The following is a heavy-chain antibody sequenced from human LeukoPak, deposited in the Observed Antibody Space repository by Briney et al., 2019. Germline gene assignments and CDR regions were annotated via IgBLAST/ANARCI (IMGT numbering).Heavy chain of an antibody. CDR2: ISWNSGSI. CDR3: AKDHSSGWRKGSFDY. CDR1: GFTFDDYA. Sequence: GRSLRLSCAASGFTFDDYAMHWVRQAPGKGLEWVSGISWNSGSIGYADSEKGRFTISRDNAKNSLYLQMNSLRAEDMALYYCAKDHSSGWRKGSFDYWGQGTLVTVSS. V-gene: IGHV3-9*03. J-gene: IGHJ4*02. D-gene: IGHD6-19*01.